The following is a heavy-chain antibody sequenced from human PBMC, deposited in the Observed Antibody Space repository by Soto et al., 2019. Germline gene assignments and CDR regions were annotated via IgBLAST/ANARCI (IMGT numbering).Heavy chain of an antibody. CDR2: IYYSGST. CDR3: XXXXXXXXXXXXXTPYFDY. Sequence: QVQLQESGPGLVKPSQTLSLTCTVSGGSISSGGYYWSWIRQHPGKGLEWIGYIYYSGSTYYNPSLKSRVTXXXXXXXXXXXXXXXXXXXXXXXXXXXXXXXXXXXXXXXTPYFDYWGQGALVTVSS. V-gene: IGHV4-31*03. J-gene: IGHJ4*02. CDR1: GGSISSGGYY.